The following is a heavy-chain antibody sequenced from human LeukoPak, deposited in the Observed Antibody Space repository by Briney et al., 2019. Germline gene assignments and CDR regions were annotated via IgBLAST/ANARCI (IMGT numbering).Heavy chain of an antibody. D-gene: IGHD5-24*01. CDR1: GGSISSSSYY. J-gene: IGHJ4*02. Sequence: PSETLSLTCTVSGGSISSSSYYWGWIRQPPGKGLEWIGSIYYSGSTYYNPSLKSRVTISVDTSKNQFSLKLSSVTAADTAVYYCARHRSGWLQSSFDYWGQGTLVTVSS. CDR3: ARHRSGWLQSSFDY. CDR2: IYYSGST. V-gene: IGHV4-39*01.